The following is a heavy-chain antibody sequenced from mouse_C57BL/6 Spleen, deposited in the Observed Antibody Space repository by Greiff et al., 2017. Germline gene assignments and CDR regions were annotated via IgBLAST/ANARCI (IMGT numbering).Heavy chain of an antibody. CDR1: GFTFSNYW. V-gene: IGHV6-3*01. D-gene: IGHD1-1*01. J-gene: IGHJ4*01. CDR2: IRLKSDNYAT. Sequence: EVKLMESGGGLVQPGGSMKLSCVASGFTFSNYWMNWVRQSPEKGLEWVAQIRLKSDNYATHYAESVKGRFTISRDDSKSSVYLQMNNLRAEDTGIYYCTDYVHAMDYWGQGTSVTVSS. CDR3: TDYVHAMDY.